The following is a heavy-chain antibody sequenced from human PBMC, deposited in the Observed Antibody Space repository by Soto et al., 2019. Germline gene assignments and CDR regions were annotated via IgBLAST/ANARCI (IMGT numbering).Heavy chain of an antibody. D-gene: IGHD2-8*01. V-gene: IGHV3-23*01. CDR3: AKKMVYSASASSRGFSFAFDI. J-gene: IGHJ3*02. Sequence: GGSLRLSCAASGFTFSSYAMSWVRQAPGKGLEWVSAISGSGGSTYYADSVKGRFTISRDNSKNTLYLQMNSLRAEDTAVYYCAKKMVYSASASSRGFSFAFDIWGQGTMVTVSS. CDR1: GFTFSSYA. CDR2: ISGSGGST.